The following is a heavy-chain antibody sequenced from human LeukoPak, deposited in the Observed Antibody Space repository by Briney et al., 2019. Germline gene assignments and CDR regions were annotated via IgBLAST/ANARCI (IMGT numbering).Heavy chain of an antibody. CDR1: GFTFSSYS. CDR3: AKGSGFWLHDKFNH. CDR2: ISGGGGST. J-gene: IGHJ4*02. Sequence: GGSLRLSCAASGFTFSSYSMKWVRQAPGRGLEWVSGISGGGGSTSHADSVKGRFSISRDNSKNMVYLQMSSLRADDTAVYYCAKGSGFWLHDKFNHWGQGTQVTVSS. D-gene: IGHD3-9*01. V-gene: IGHV3-23*01.